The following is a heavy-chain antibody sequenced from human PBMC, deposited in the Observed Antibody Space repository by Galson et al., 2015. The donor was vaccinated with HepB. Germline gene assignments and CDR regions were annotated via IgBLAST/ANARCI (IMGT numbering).Heavy chain of an antibody. Sequence: SLRLSCAASGFNFSNYALNWVRQGPGKRLEWVAAISGSGATTYYAESVKGRFTISRDNSKNTLHLEMNSLRADDTAVYYCAKANYPGYCSGERSGNCFPLYNFDCWGQGTLVTVSS. D-gene: IGHD2-15*01. CDR3: AKANYPGYCSGERSGNCFPLYNFDC. CDR1: GFNFSNYA. J-gene: IGHJ4*02. CDR2: ISGSGATT. V-gene: IGHV3-23*01.